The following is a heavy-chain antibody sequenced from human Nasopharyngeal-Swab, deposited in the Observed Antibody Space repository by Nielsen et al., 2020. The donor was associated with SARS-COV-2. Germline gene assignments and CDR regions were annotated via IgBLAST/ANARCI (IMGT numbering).Heavy chain of an antibody. CDR1: GYTFTSYD. CDR2: MNPNSGNT. V-gene: IGHV1-8*01. Sequence: SVQVSFMASGYTFTSYDINWVRQATGQGLEWMGWMNPNSGNTGYVQKFQGRVTMTRNTSISKAYMELSSLRSEDTAVYYCARGGGSTSNGAFDIWGQGRMVTVSS. CDR3: ARGGGSTSNGAFDI. D-gene: IGHD2-2*01. J-gene: IGHJ3*02.